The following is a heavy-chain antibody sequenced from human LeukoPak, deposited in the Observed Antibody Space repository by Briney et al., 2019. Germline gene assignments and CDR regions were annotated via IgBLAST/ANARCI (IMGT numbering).Heavy chain of an antibody. Sequence: QTGGSLRLSCAASGFTFSTYGMHWVRQAPGKGLEWVAFIRFDGSNKYYTDSVKGRFTISRDNSKNTLYLQMNSLRAEDTAVYYCARDLYYDSRGIRVDLAFDIWGQGTMVTVSS. V-gene: IGHV3-30*02. D-gene: IGHD3-22*01. CDR1: GFTFSTYG. CDR3: ARDLYYDSRGIRVDLAFDI. J-gene: IGHJ3*02. CDR2: IRFDGSNK.